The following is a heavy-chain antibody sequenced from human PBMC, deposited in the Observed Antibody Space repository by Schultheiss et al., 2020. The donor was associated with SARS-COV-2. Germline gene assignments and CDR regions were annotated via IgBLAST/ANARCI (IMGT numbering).Heavy chain of an antibody. CDR3: ARSVLPRMSPGHCTNGVCYGGNWFDP. CDR1: GGTFSSYG. D-gene: IGHD2-8*01. Sequence: ASVKVSCKASGGTFSSYGITWIRQAPGQGLEWMGWISAYNGNTNYAQKLQGRVTMTTDTSTSTVYMELSSLRSEDTAVYYCARSVLPRMSPGHCTNGVCYGGNWFDPWGQGTLVTVSS. V-gene: IGHV1-18*01. CDR2: ISAYNGNT. J-gene: IGHJ5*02.